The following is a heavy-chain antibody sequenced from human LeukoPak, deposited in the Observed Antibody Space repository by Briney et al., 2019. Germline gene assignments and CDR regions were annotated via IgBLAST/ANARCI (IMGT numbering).Heavy chain of an antibody. D-gene: IGHD1-1*01. CDR2: IYYSGST. V-gene: IGHV4-59*01. J-gene: IGHJ4*02. CDR1: GGSINNYY. CDR3: ARGGETSPFDY. Sequence: SETLSLTCTVSGGSINNYYWTWIRQPPGKGLEWIGYIYYSGSTNYNPSLKSRVTISVDTSKSQFSLKLSSVTAADTAVYYCARGGETSPFDYWGQGTLVTVSS.